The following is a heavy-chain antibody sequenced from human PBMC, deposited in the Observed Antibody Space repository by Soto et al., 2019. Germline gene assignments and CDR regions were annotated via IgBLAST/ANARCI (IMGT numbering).Heavy chain of an antibody. CDR1: GGSISSYY. CDR3: ARLTSGSGLEYFQH. D-gene: IGHD6-19*01. Sequence: SETLSLSCTVAGGSISSYYWSWIRQPPGKGLEWIGYIYYSGSTNYNPSLKSRVTISVDTSKNQFSLKLSSVTAADTAVYYCARLTSGSGLEYFQHWGQGTLVTVS. CDR2: IYYSGST. J-gene: IGHJ1*01. V-gene: IGHV4-59*08.